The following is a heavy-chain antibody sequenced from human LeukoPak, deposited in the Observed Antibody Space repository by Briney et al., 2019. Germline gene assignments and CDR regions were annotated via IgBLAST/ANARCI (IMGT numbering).Heavy chain of an antibody. J-gene: IGHJ4*02. V-gene: IGHV3-23*01. CDR2: ISPSGDST. Sequence: TGGSLRLSCAASGFTFSSHSMSWVRQPPGEGLEWVAAISPSGDSTTYRDSVKGQFTISRDNSRNRLYLQMNTLTVEDTAIYYSARRPLTGGVTDFFDFWGQGALVTVSS. CDR1: GFTFSSHS. CDR3: ARRPLTGGVTDFFDF. D-gene: IGHD2-21*02.